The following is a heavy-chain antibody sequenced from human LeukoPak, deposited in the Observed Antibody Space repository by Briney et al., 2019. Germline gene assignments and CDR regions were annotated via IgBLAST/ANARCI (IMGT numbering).Heavy chain of an antibody. J-gene: IGHJ4*02. D-gene: IGHD3-16*01. Sequence: GGSLRLSCAASGFTFSSYAMSWVRQAPGKGLEWVSGISGGGGSTYYADSVKGRFIISRDNSKNTLYLQMNSLRAEDTAVYYCARDWGSHWFDYWGQGTLVTVSS. CDR2: ISGGGGST. CDR3: ARDWGSHWFDY. CDR1: GFTFSSYA. V-gene: IGHV3-23*01.